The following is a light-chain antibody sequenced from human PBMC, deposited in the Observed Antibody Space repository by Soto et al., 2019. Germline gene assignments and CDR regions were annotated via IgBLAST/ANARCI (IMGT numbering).Light chain of an antibody. CDR3: QQLNSYPRT. Sequence: DIQLTQSPSFLSASVGDRVTITCRDSQGISSYLAWYQQKPGKAPKLLIYAASTLQSEVPSRFSGSGSGTEFTLTISSLQPEDFATYYCQQLNSYPRTFGQGTKVEIK. J-gene: IGKJ1*01. CDR2: AAS. CDR1: QGISSY. V-gene: IGKV1-9*01.